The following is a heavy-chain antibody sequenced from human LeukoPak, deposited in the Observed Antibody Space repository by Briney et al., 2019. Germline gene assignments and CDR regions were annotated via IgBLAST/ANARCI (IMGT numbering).Heavy chain of an antibody. CDR1: GYTFTSYG. CDR3: ARGPCSGGSCYHYYYYYYMDV. Sequence: ASVKVSCKASGYTFTSYGISWVRQAPGQGLEWMGWISAYNGNTNYAQKLQGRVTMTTDTSTSTAYMELRSLRSDDTAVYYCARGPCSGGSCYHYYYYYYMDVWGKGTTVTVSS. D-gene: IGHD2-15*01. CDR2: ISAYNGNT. J-gene: IGHJ6*03. V-gene: IGHV1-18*01.